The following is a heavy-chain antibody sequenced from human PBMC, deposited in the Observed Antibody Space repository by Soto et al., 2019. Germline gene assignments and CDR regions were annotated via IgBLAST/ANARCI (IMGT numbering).Heavy chain of an antibody. J-gene: IGHJ4*02. CDR2: ISAYNGNT. CDR3: ASGWFGEFVYQFDY. Sequence: GASVKVSCKPSGYTFTSYGITWGRQAPGQGLEWMGWISAYNGNTNYAQKFQGRVTMTTDTSTSTAYMELRSLGSDDTAVYYCASGWFGEFVYQFDYWGQGTLVTVSS. D-gene: IGHD3-10*01. CDR1: GYTFTSYG. V-gene: IGHV1-18*01.